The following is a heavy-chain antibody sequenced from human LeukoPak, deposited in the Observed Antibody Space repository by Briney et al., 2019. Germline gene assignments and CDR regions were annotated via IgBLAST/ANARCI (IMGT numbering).Heavy chain of an antibody. D-gene: IGHD1-26*01. CDR2: IYHSGST. CDR1: GYSISSGYY. Sequence: SETLSLTCTVSGYSISSGYYRGWIRQPPGKGLEWIGSIYHSGSTYYNPSLKSRVTISVDTSKNQFSLKLSSVTAADTAVYYCARYSGSYFFDYWGQGTLVTVSS. V-gene: IGHV4-38-2*02. CDR3: ARYSGSYFFDY. J-gene: IGHJ4*02.